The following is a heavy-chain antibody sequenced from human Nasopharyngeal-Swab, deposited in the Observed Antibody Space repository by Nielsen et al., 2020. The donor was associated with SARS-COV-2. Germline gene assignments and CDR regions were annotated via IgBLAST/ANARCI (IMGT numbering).Heavy chain of an antibody. CDR1: EFTFSSYA. Sequence: GGSLRLSCSASEFTFSSYAMHWVRQAPGKGLEYVSAISSNGGSTYYADSVKGRFTISRDNSKNTLYLQMNSLRAEDTAVYYCARDRGGSHFDYWGQGTLVTVSS. J-gene: IGHJ4*02. CDR2: ISSNGGST. CDR3: ARDRGGSHFDY. V-gene: IGHV3-64*04. D-gene: IGHD1-26*01.